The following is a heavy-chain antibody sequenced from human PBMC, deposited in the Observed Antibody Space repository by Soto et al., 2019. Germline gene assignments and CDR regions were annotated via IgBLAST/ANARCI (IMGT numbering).Heavy chain of an antibody. V-gene: IGHV4-39*01. CDR3: AKQYYDYIWGSYRFDY. D-gene: IGHD3-16*02. Sequence: SETLSLTCTVSGGSISSSSYYWGWIRQPPGKGLEWIGSIYYSGSTYYNPSLKSRVTISVDTSKNQFSLKLSSVTAADTAVYYCAKQYYDYIWGSYRFDYWGQGTLVTVSS. CDR1: GGSISSSSYY. CDR2: IYYSGST. J-gene: IGHJ4*02.